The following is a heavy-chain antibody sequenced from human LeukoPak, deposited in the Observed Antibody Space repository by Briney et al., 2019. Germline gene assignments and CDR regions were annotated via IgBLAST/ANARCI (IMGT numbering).Heavy chain of an antibody. CDR3: ARAPDTATSFFDY. Sequence: GGSLRLSCAASGFTFSSYSINCVRQAPGKGLEWVAFISSSSNYIYYSDSVTGRFTISRDNAKNSLYLQTNSLRAADTAVYFCARAPDTATSFFDYWGQGTLVTVSS. D-gene: IGHD4-17*01. V-gene: IGHV3-21*01. J-gene: IGHJ4*02. CDR2: ISSSSNYI. CDR1: GFTFSSYS.